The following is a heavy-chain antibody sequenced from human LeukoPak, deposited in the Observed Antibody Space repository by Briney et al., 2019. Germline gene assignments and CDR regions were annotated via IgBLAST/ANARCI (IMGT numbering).Heavy chain of an antibody. V-gene: IGHV4-4*02. J-gene: IGHJ4*02. Sequence: SETLSLTCAVSGGSISSSNWWNWVRQPPGKGREWIGEIYHGGSTNYNPSLKSRVTISLDKSKNQFSLQLDSVTAADTAVYYCARSMGATIYDFDYWGQGTLVTVSS. CDR2: IYHGGST. CDR3: ARSMGATIYDFDY. CDR1: GGSISSSNW. D-gene: IGHD1-26*01.